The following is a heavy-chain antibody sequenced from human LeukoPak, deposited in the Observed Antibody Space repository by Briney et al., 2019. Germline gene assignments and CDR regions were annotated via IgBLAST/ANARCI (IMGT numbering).Heavy chain of an antibody. CDR2: IIPILGIA. J-gene: IGHJ4*02. D-gene: IGHD6-19*01. CDR1: GYTFTSYG. Sequence: ASAKVSCKASGYTFTSYGISWVRQAPGQGLEWMGRIIPILGIANYAQKFQGRVTITADKSTSTAYMELSSLRSEDTAVYYCARVLSSGWYYFDYWGQGTLVTVSS. CDR3: ARVLSSGWYYFDY. V-gene: IGHV1-69*04.